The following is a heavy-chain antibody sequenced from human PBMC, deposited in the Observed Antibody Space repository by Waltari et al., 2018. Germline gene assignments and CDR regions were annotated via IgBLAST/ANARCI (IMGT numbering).Heavy chain of an antibody. V-gene: IGHV1-69*12. D-gene: IGHD2-2*01. CDR3: ARSTRTLIVVSPFDP. J-gene: IGHJ5*02. Sequence: QVQLVQSGAEVKKPGSSVKVSCKASGGTFSSYAISWLRPAPGQGLEWMGGIIPIFGTANYAQKFQGRVTITADESTSTAYMELSSLRSEDKAVYYCARSTRTLIVVSPFDPWGQGTLVTVSS. CDR1: GGTFSSYA. CDR2: IIPIFGTA.